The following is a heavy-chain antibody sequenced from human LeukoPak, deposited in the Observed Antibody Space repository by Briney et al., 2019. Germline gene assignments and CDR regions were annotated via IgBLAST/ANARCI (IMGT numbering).Heavy chain of an antibody. CDR2: IRYDGSNK. CDR3: AHSSGWYDAFDI. D-gene: IGHD6-19*01. J-gene: IGHJ3*02. V-gene: IGHV3-30*02. CDR1: GFAFSSYG. Sequence: GGSLRLSCAASGFAFSSYGMHWVRQAPGKGLEWVAFIRYDGSNKYYADSVKGRFTISRDNSKNTLYLQMNSLRAEDTAVYYCAHSSGWYDAFDIWGQGTMVTVSS.